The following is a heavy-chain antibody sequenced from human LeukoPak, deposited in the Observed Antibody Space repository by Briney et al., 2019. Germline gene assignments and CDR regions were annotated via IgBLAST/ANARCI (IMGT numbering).Heavy chain of an antibody. V-gene: IGHV4-59*12. CDR1: GGSISSYY. CDR3: ARDGLRSGYNYGYFDY. J-gene: IGHJ4*02. CDR2: VYYSGST. D-gene: IGHD5-18*01. Sequence: LETLSLTCTVSGGSISSYYWSWIRQPPGKGLEWIGYVYYSGSTNYNPSLKSRVTISVDTSKNQFSLKLSSVTAADAAVYYCARDGLRSGYNYGYFDYWGQGTLVTVSS.